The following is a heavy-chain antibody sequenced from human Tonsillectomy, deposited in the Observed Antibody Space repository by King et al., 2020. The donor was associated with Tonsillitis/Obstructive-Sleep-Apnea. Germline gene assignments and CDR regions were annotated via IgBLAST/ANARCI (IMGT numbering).Heavy chain of an antibody. J-gene: IGHJ3*01. Sequence: QLVQSGPEVKKPGTSVKVSCKASGFTFKTSALRWVRQARGHRLEWIGWIVVGSGDTNYAQKFQERVTITRDLSTSTAYMELSSLRSEDTAVYYCTANANLDAFDLWGQGTMVTVSS. CDR3: TANANLDAFDL. CDR1: GFTFKTSA. CDR2: IVVGSGDT. V-gene: IGHV1-58*01.